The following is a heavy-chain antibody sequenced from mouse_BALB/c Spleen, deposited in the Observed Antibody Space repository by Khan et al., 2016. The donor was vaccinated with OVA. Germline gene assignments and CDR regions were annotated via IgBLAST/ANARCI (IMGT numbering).Heavy chain of an antibody. CDR3: ARGENWSFDY. CDR1: GFTFSDYY. D-gene: IGHD4-1*01. V-gene: IGHV5-4*02. J-gene: IGHJ2*01. CDR2: ISDGGSYI. Sequence: EVELVESGGGLVKPGGSLKLSCAASGFTFSDYYMYWVRQTPEKRLEWVATISDGGSYIYYPDSVKGRFTISRDNAKNNLYLQMSSLKSEDTAMYYCARGENWSFDYWGQGTTLTVSS.